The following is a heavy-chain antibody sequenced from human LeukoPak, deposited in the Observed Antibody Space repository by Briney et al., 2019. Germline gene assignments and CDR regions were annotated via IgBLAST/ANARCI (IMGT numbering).Heavy chain of an antibody. D-gene: IGHD3-16*02. CDR2: IYYSGST. Sequence: SETLSLTCTVSSGSISSYYWSWIRQPPGKGLEWIGYIYYSGSTNYNPSLKSRVTISVDTSKNQFSLKLSSVTAADTAVYYCARMRSDYDYVWGSYRPFDYWGQGTLVTVSS. CDR1: SGSISSYY. J-gene: IGHJ4*02. V-gene: IGHV4-59*12. CDR3: ARMRSDYDYVWGSYRPFDY.